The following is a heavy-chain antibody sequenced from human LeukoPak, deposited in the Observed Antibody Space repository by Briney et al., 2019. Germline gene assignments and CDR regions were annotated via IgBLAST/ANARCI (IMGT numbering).Heavy chain of an antibody. Sequence: SETLSLTCAVYGGSFSGYYWNWIRQPPGKGLEWIGEINHSGSTNYNPSLKSRVTISVDTSKNQFSLKLSSVTAADTAVYYCSAITIFGVVFNWGQGTLVTVSS. J-gene: IGHJ4*02. CDR3: SAITIFGVVFN. CDR1: GGSFSGYY. V-gene: IGHV4-34*01. CDR2: INHSGST. D-gene: IGHD3-3*01.